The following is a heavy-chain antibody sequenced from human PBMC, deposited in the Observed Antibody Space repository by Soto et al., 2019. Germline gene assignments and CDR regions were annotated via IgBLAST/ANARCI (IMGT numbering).Heavy chain of an antibody. D-gene: IGHD2-15*01. Sequence: QEQLLQSGAAVRQTWSSVKVSCKASGGTFDNYAVSWVRQAPGQGLEWMGGIISMFETGNYAQRFQGRLTIAADESTSTAYMELTSLTSADTAIYFCARGLRTGNYGMDVWGQGTTVTVSS. CDR3: ARGLRTGNYGMDV. J-gene: IGHJ6*02. CDR2: IISMFETG. CDR1: GGTFDNYA. V-gene: IGHV1-69*01.